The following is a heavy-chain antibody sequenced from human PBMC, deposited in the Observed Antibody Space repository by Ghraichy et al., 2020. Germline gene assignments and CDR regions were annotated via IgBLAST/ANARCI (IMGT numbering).Heavy chain of an antibody. CDR3: ARWGFTEGLTNWFDP. CDR2: INHSGST. V-gene: IGHV4-34*01. Sequence: SETLSLTCAVYGGSFSGYYWSWIRQPPGKGLEWIGEINHSGSTNYNPSLKSRVTISVDTSKNQFSLKLSSVTAADTAVYYCARWGFTEGLTNWFDPWGQGTLVTVSS. D-gene: IGHD3-16*01. CDR1: GGSFSGYY. J-gene: IGHJ5*02.